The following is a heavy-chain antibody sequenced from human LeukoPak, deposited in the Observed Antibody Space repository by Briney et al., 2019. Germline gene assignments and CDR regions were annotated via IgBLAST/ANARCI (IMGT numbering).Heavy chain of an antibody. J-gene: IGHJ5*02. D-gene: IGHD3-16*01. V-gene: IGHV1-2*02. Sequence: ASVKVSCKASGYTFTGYYMHWVRQAPGQGLEWMGWINPNSGGTNYAKKFQCRVTMTRDTSISTAYMELSRLRSDDTAVYYCASVGFRSGGWFDPWGQGTLVTVSS. CDR2: INPNSGGT. CDR3: ASVGFRSGGWFDP. CDR1: GYTFTGYY.